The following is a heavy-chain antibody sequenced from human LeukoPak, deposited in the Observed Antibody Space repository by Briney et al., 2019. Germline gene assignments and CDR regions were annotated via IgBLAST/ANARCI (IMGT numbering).Heavy chain of an antibody. CDR3: ARSAAGIRDVDAFDI. Sequence: GGSLRLSCAASGFTFSSYGMHWVRQAPGKGLEWVAVIWYDGSNKYYADSVKGRFTISTDNSKNTLYLQMNSLRAEDTAVYYCARSAAGIRDVDAFDIWGQGTMVTVSS. CDR2: IWYDGSNK. D-gene: IGHD6-13*01. J-gene: IGHJ3*02. V-gene: IGHV3-33*01. CDR1: GFTFSSYG.